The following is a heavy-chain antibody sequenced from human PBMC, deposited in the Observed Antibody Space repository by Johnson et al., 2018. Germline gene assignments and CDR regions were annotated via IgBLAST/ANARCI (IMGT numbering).Heavy chain of an antibody. D-gene: IGHD4-17*01. CDR2: ISYDGSNK. Sequence: QVQLQESGGGVVQPGRSLSLSCAASGFTFSSYGMHWVRQAPGKGLEWVAVISYDGSNKYYADSVKGRFPISRDNAKNTLYLQMNSLRAEDTAGYYRPRDTFDDYGDPDAFDIWGQGTMVTVSS. CDR1: GFTFSSYG. V-gene: IGHV3-30*03. CDR3: PRDTFDDYGDPDAFDI. J-gene: IGHJ3*02.